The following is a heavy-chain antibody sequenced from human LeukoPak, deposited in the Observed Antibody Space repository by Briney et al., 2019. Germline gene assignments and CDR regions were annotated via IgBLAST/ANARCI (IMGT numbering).Heavy chain of an antibody. CDR3: ARGAGECSGGSCYVINWFDP. CDR2: ISSSSSYI. V-gene: IGHV3-21*01. D-gene: IGHD2-15*01. CDR1: GFTFSSYS. J-gene: IGHJ5*02. Sequence: GGSLRLSCVASGFTFSSYSMNWVRQAPGKGLEWVSSISSSSSYIYYADSVKGRFTISRDNAKNSLYLQMNSLRAEDTAVYYCARGAGECSGGSCYVINWFDPWGQGTLVTVSS.